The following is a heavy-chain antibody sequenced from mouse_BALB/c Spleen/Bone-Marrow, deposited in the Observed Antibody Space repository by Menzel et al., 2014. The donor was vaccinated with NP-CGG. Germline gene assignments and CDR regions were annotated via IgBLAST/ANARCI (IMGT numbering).Heavy chain of an antibody. CDR2: ITSGGRYT. CDR3: ARRGGEKDYFDY. Sequence: EVKLVESGEDLVKSGGSLKLSCAASGFTFSSYGMSWVRPTPDKRLEWVATITSGGRYTYYPDSVKGRFTISRDNAKNALYLQMSRLKSEDTAMYYCARRGGEKDYFDYWGQGTTLTGSS. J-gene: IGHJ2*01. CDR1: GFTFSSYG. V-gene: IGHV5-6*02.